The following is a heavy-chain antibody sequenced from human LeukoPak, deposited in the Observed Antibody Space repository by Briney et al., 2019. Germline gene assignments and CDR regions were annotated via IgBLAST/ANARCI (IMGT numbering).Heavy chain of an antibody. Sequence: SETLSLTCAVYGGSFSGYYWSWIRQPPGKGLEWIGEINHSGSTNYNPSLKSRVTISVDTSKNQFSLKLSSVTAADTAGYYCARGRKVLTPNWFGPRGQGTLGTGS. CDR1: GGSFSGYY. CDR3: ARGRKVLTPNWFGP. D-gene: IGHD3-10*01. J-gene: IGHJ5*02. CDR2: INHSGST. V-gene: IGHV4-34*01.